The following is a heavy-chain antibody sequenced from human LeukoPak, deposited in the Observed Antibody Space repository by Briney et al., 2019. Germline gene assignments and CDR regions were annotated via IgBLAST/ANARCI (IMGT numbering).Heavy chain of an antibody. J-gene: IGHJ6*03. CDR1: GESVSTGIHY. D-gene: IGHD5-18*01. V-gene: IGHV4-31*03. CDR2: IHSSGST. CDR3: ARGRRGKYSPYFYYHMDV. Sequence: PSETLSLTCNVSGESVSTGIHYYSWISQHPGECLEWIGCIHSSGSTHYKSSLRSRLFISLDTSKNKVSLKLTYVTAADTAVYYCARGRRGKYSPYFYYHMDVWGTGTPVTVSS.